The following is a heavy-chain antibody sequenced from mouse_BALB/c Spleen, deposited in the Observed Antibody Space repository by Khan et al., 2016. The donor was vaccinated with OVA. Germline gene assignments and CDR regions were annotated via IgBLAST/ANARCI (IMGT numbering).Heavy chain of an antibody. J-gene: IGHJ2*01. CDR2: INPRSGYT. V-gene: IGHV1-4*02. Sequence: QVQLKESAAELARPGASVKMSCKAAGYTFTSYTMHWVKQRPGQGLEWIGYINPRSGYTDYNQKFKDKTTLTADKSSSTAFMQLSSLTSEDSAVSYCARRRGGYYFDYWGQGTTLTVSS. CDR1: GYTFTSYT. CDR3: ARRRGGYYFDY.